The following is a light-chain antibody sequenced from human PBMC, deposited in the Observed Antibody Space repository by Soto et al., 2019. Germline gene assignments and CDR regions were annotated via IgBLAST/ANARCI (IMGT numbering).Light chain of an antibody. CDR1: QSISSY. V-gene: IGKV1-39*01. CDR3: QQSYSTLPIP. Sequence: DVQMTHSPSSLSASVGDRVTITFRASQSISSYLNWYQQKPGKAPKLLIYAASSLQSGVPSRFSGSGSGTDFTLTISSLQPEDFATYYCQQSYSTLPIPFGQGTRLEIK. J-gene: IGKJ5*01. CDR2: AAS.